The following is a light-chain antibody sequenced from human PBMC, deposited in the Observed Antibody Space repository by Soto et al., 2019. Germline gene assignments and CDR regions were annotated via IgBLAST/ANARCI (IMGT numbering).Light chain of an antibody. CDR3: QSYAV. CDR2: GNS. V-gene: IGLV1-40*01. Sequence: QSVLTQPPSVSGAPGQRGTISCTGSSSNIGAGYDVHWYQQLPGTAPKLLIYGNSNRPSGVPDRFSGSKSGTSASLAITGLQAEDEADYYCQSYAVFGGGTKVTVL. J-gene: IGLJ2*01. CDR1: SSNIGAGYD.